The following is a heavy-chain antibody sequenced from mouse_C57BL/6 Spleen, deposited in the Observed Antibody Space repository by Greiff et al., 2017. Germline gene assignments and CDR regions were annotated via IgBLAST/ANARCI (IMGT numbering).Heavy chain of an antibody. D-gene: IGHD2-1*01. V-gene: IGHV1-53*01. CDR2: INPSNGGT. CDR1: GYTFTSYW. J-gene: IGHJ2*01. CDR3: ARQGGNYYFDY. Sequence: QVQLQQSGAELARPGASVKLSCKASGYTFTSYWMHWVKQRPGQGLEWIGNINPSNGGTNYNEKFKSKATLTVDKSSSTAYMQLSSLTSEDSAVYYCARQGGNYYFDYWGQGTTLTVSS.